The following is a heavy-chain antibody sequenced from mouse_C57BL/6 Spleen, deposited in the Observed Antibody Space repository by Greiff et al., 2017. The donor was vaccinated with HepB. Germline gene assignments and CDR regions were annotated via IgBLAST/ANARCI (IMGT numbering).Heavy chain of an antibody. CDR1: GYTFTSYW. Sequence: VQLQQPGAELVKPGASVKLSCKASGYTFTSYWMQWVKQRPGQGLEWIGEIYPSDSYTNYNQKFKGKATLTVDTSSSTAYMQLSSLTSEDSALYYCARSSTTVVGGYWGQGTTLTVSS. V-gene: IGHV1-50*01. D-gene: IGHD1-1*01. J-gene: IGHJ2*01. CDR3: ARSSTTVVGGY. CDR2: IYPSDSYT.